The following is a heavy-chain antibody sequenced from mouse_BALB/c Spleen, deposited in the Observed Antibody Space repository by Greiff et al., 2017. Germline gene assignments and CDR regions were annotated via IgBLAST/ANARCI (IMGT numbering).Heavy chain of an antibody. Sequence: VKVEESGPGLVAPSQSLSITCTVSGFSLTSYGVHWVRQPPGKGLEWLGVIWAGGSTNYNSALMSRLSISKDNSKSQVFLKMNSLQTDDTAMYYCARYYYGSSLYAMDYWGQGTSVTVSS. V-gene: IGHV2-9*02. CDR1: GFSLTSYG. D-gene: IGHD1-1*01. CDR2: IWAGGST. CDR3: ARYYYGSSLYAMDY. J-gene: IGHJ4*01.